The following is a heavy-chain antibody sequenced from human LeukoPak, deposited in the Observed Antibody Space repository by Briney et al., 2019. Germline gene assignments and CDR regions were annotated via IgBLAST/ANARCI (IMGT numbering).Heavy chain of an antibody. Sequence: PSETLSLTCTVSGGSITSGDYYWSWIRQPPGKGLEWIGYIYYSGSTYYNPSLKSRVTISVDTSKNQFSLKLSSVTAADTAVYYCARVPTPPVGASQGYAFDIWGQGTMVTVSS. V-gene: IGHV4-30-4*01. CDR1: GGSITSGDYY. J-gene: IGHJ3*02. CDR2: IYYSGST. D-gene: IGHD1-26*01. CDR3: ARVPTPPVGASQGYAFDI.